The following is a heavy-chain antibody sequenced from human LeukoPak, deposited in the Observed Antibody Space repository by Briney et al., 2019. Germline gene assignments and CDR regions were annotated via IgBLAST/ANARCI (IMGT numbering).Heavy chain of an antibody. J-gene: IGHJ4*02. D-gene: IGHD3-3*01. CDR2: ISDDSRGK. CDR1: GFSFSRYA. V-gene: IGHV3-23*01. CDR3: ARDRAWNYFDY. Sequence: GGSLRLSCVASGFSFSRYAMSWVRQAPGKGLEWVSAISDDSRGKYYADSVKGRFTISRDNSKNTLYLQMDSLRAEDTAVYYCARDRAWNYFDYWGQGTLVTVSS.